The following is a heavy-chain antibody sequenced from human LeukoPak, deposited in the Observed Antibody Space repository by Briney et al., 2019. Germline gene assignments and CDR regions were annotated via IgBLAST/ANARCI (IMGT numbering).Heavy chain of an antibody. Sequence: GSLRLSCAASGFSSSNFGMHWVRQTPGKGLEWVALIWSDARKTHYADSVMARFTISRDNSENTLYLQMNSLRVEDTAVYYCVKGGDGFNFGDHWGQGNRVTVSS. CDR2: IWSDARKT. CDR1: GFSSSNFG. D-gene: IGHD5-24*01. V-gene: IGHV3-33*06. CDR3: VKGGDGFNFGDH. J-gene: IGHJ4*02.